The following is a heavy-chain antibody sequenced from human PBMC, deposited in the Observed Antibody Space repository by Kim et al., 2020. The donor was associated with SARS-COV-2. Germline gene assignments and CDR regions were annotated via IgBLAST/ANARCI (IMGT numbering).Heavy chain of an antibody. CDR2: ISSSSSYT. J-gene: IGHJ2*01. V-gene: IGHV3-11*05. CDR3: ARVNTLIVVVIADWYFDL. D-gene: IGHD3-22*01. CDR1: GFTFSDYY. Sequence: GGSLRLSCAASGFTFSDYYMSWIRQAPGKGLEWVSYISSSSSYTNYADSVKGRFTISRDNAKNSLYLQMNSLRAEDTAVYYCARVNTLIVVVIADWYFDLWGRGTLVTVSS.